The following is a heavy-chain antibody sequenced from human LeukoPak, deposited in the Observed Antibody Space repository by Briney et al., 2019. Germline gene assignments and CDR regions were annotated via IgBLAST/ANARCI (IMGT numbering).Heavy chain of an antibody. J-gene: IGHJ4*02. Sequence: GGSLRLSCAASGFTFSSYAMSWVRQAPGKGLEWVSAITATSSSTYDADSVQGRFTISRDNAKNSLYLQMNSLRAEDTAVYYCAKDSRTAYDNSWLYYFDSWGQGTLVTVSS. D-gene: IGHD6-13*01. CDR1: GFTFSSYA. CDR3: AKDSRTAYDNSWLYYFDS. CDR2: ITATSSST. V-gene: IGHV3-23*01.